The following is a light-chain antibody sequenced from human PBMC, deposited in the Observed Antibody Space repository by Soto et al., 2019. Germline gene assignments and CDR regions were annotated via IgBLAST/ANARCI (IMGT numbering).Light chain of an antibody. J-gene: IGLJ2*01. V-gene: IGLV1-47*01. CDR2: STD. Sequence: QSVLTQSPSASGTPGQRVTVSCSGSSSNIGTNYVYCYQQLPGTAPKVLIYSTDKRPSGVPDRFSGSKSGTSASLAISGLRSEDEADYYCAEWDDSVSGPVFGGGTKLT. CDR3: AEWDDSVSGPV. CDR1: SSNIGTNY.